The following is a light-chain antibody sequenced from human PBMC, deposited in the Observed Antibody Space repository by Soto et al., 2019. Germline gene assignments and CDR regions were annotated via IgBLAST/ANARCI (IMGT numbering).Light chain of an antibody. Sequence: DIVMTQSPASLAVSLGERAAIKCKSSQRVLVSSMKENCLGWYQQKPWQPPKLLIYWASTRASGVPDRFSGSGSGTEFTLTITNLQAEDVVLYYCQQCYSPPSTFGEGTKVEIK. CDR3: QQCYSPPST. CDR2: WAS. V-gene: IGKV4-1*01. CDR1: QRVLVSSMKENC. J-gene: IGKJ4*02.